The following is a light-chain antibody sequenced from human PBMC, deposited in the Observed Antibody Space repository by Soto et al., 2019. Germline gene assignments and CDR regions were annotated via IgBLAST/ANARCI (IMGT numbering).Light chain of an antibody. CDR1: QSVSSY. J-gene: IGKJ2*01. V-gene: IGKV3-11*01. Sequence: EIVLTQSPATLSLSPGERATLSCRASQSVSSYLAWYQQKPGQAPRLLIYDASNRATGIPARFSGSGSGTDFTLTISSLEPEDFATYYCQQYNSYLYTFGQGTKVDSK. CDR2: DAS. CDR3: QQYNSYLYT.